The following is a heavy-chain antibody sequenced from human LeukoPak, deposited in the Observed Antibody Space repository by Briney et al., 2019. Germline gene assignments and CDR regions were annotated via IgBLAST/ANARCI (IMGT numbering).Heavy chain of an antibody. CDR3: TKEGAGGIRYSFDY. Sequence: GGSLRLSCAASGLTFSSYGMHWVRQAPGKGLEWVAVISDGGGTDYYAGSVKGRFTISRDNSRNTMYLQMNSLRAEDTAIYYCTKEGAGGIRYSFDYWGQGTLVTVSS. CDR2: ISDGGGTD. V-gene: IGHV3-30*18. J-gene: IGHJ4*02. CDR1: GLTFSSYG. D-gene: IGHD1-26*01.